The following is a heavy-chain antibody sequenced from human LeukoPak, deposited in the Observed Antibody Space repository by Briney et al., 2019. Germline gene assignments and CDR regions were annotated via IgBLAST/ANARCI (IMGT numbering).Heavy chain of an antibody. J-gene: IGHJ5*02. CDR3: AKDSGYDSSGYPFNWFDP. Sequence: PGGSLRLSCAASGFTLSSYAMSWVRQAPGKGLEWVSAISGSGGSTYYADSVKGRFTVSRDNSKNTLYLQMNSLRAEDTAVYYCAKDSGYDSSGYPFNWFDPWGQGTLVTVSS. CDR1: GFTLSSYA. CDR2: ISGSGGST. V-gene: IGHV3-23*01. D-gene: IGHD3-22*01.